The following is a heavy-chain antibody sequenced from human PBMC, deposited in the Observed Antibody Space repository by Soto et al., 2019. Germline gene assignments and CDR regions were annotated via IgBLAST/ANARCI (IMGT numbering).Heavy chain of an antibody. Sequence: ASVKVSCKASGYTFTSYGISWVRHAPGQGLEWMGWISAYNGNTNYAQKLQGRVTMTTDTSTSTAYMELRSLRSDDTAVYYCARWGYCSGGSCYLVGGMDVWGQGTTVTVSS. V-gene: IGHV1-18*01. CDR3: ARWGYCSGGSCYLVGGMDV. D-gene: IGHD2-15*01. CDR1: GYTFTSYG. CDR2: ISAYNGNT. J-gene: IGHJ6*02.